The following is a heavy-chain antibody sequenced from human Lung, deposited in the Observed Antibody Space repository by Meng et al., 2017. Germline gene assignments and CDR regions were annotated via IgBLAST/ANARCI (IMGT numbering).Heavy chain of an antibody. D-gene: IGHD6-19*01. CDR2: ISSSSSYI. CDR1: GFTFSNDS. J-gene: IGHJ4*02. V-gene: IGHV3-21*01. CDR3: AGPTGLGHFDY. Sequence: EVQLVEAGGGLVKPGGSLRRSFAASGFTFSNDSMNRVRQAPGKGLEWVSSISSSSSYIYYADSVKGRFTISRDNAENSLYLQMNSLGAEDTAVYYCAGPTGLGHFDYWGQGTLVTVSS.